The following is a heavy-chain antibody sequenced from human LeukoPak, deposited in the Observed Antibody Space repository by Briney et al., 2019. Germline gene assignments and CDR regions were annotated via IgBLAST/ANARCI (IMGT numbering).Heavy chain of an antibody. CDR2: ISSNGGST. CDR1: GFTFSSYG. Sequence: GGSLRLSCSASGFTFSSYGIHWVRQAPGKRLEYVSAISSNGGSTYYADSVKGRFTISRDNSKNTLYLQMGSLRTEDTAFYYCVRRGGGSPGEGGAFDYWGQGTLVTVSS. J-gene: IGHJ4*02. CDR3: VRRGGGSPGEGGAFDY. V-gene: IGHV3-64D*09. D-gene: IGHD2-21*01.